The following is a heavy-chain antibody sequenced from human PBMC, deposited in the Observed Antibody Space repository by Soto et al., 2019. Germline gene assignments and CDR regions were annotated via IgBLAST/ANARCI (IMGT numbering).Heavy chain of an antibody. D-gene: IGHD3-3*01. CDR3: ARGYDFWSGLPRRGYYYGMDV. Sequence: ASVKVSCKASGGTFSSYAISWVRQAPGQGLEWMGGIIPIFGTANYAQKFQGRVTITADESTSTAYMELGSLRSEDTAVYYCARGYDFWSGLPRRGYYYGMDVWGQGTTVTVSS. CDR1: GGTFSSYA. CDR2: IIPIFGTA. J-gene: IGHJ6*02. V-gene: IGHV1-69*13.